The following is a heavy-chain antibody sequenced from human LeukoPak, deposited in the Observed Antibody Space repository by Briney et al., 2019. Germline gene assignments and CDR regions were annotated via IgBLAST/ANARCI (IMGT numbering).Heavy chain of an antibody. J-gene: IGHJ3*02. CDR1: GFTFSSYW. Sequence: GGSLRLSCAASGFTFSSYWLSWVGQAPAKGLEGLANIKHDGTEKYYVDSVKGRFTISRDNAKNLLYLQMNSLRAEDTAVYYCASNHLGEYYAFDMWGQGTMVTVSS. CDR2: IKHDGTEK. D-gene: IGHD3-16*01. CDR3: ASNHLGEYYAFDM. V-gene: IGHV3-7*01.